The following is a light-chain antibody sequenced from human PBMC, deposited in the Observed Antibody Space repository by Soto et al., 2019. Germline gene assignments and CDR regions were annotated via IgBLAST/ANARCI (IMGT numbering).Light chain of an antibody. Sequence: IRMTQSPSSLSAWVGDRVTIRGQASQDISNYLNWYQQKLGKAPKLLIYDASNLETGVPSRFSGSGSGTEFTFNISSLQPEDIATYYCQQYSHLITFGQGTRLEIK. CDR2: DAS. V-gene: IGKV1-33*01. J-gene: IGKJ5*01. CDR3: QQYSHLIT. CDR1: QDISNY.